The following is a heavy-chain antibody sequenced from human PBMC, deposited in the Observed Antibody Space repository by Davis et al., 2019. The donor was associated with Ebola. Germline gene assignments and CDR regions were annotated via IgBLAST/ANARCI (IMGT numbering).Heavy chain of an antibody. J-gene: IGHJ6*02. CDR3: ASQAVFGARDYYYGMDV. CDR2: MNPNSGNT. Sequence: ASVKVSCKASGYTFTSYDINWVRQATGQGLEWMGWMNPNSGNTGYAQKFQGRVTMTRNTSISTAYMELSRLRSDDTAVYYCASQAVFGARDYYYGMDVWGQGTTVTVSS. D-gene: IGHD3-3*01. CDR1: GYTFTSYD. V-gene: IGHV1-8*01.